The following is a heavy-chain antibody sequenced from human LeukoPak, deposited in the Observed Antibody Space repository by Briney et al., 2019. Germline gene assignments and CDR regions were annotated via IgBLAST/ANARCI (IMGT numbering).Heavy chain of an antibody. CDR2: ISGSGGST. CDR3: ARRAGAYSHPYDY. CDR1: GFTFSSYG. V-gene: IGHV3-23*01. Sequence: GGSLRLSCAASGFTFSSYGMSWVRQAPGKGLEWVSAISGSGGSTYYADSVKGRFTISRDNSKNTLYLQMNSLRAEDTAVYYYARRAGAYSHPYDYWGQGTLVTVSS. D-gene: IGHD4/OR15-4a*01. J-gene: IGHJ4*02.